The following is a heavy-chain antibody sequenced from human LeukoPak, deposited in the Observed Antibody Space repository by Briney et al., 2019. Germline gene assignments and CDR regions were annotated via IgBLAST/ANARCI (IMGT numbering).Heavy chain of an antibody. CDR1: GGSISSYY. Sequence: SETLSLTCTVSGGSISSYYWSWIRQPPGKGLEWIGYIYYSGSTNYNPSLKSRVTISVDTSKNQFSLKLSSVTAADTAVYYCARDRSDQCAFDIWGQGTMVTVSS. J-gene: IGHJ3*02. D-gene: IGHD2-2*01. V-gene: IGHV4-59*01. CDR3: ARDRSDQCAFDI. CDR2: IYYSGST.